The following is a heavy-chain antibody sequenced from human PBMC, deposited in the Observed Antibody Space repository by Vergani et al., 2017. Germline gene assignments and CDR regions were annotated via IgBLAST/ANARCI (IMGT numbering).Heavy chain of an antibody. D-gene: IGHD1-1*01. Sequence: HVQMVESGGGVVQPRRSLRLSCAVSGFRFSDSGMHWVRQAPGGGLEWVALISYDGDTTYYEDSVKGRFTISRDNSKNTLFLQMHSLRVEDTALYYCAKFPLNITTPDRVDFWGQGSLVTVSS. CDR2: ISYDGDTT. J-gene: IGHJ4*02. V-gene: IGHV3-30*18. CDR3: AKFPLNITTPDRVDF. CDR1: GFRFSDSG.